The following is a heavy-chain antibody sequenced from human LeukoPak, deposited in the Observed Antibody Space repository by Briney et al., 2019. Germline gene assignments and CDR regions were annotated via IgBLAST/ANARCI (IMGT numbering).Heavy chain of an antibody. CDR2: IYYSVST. V-gene: IGHV4-59*01. CDR3: ARASRYSSGWWFPLDADKYYFDY. D-gene: IGHD6-19*01. Sequence: SETLSLTCTVSGGSISSYYWSWIRQPPGKGLEWIGYIYYSVSTNYNPSLKSRVTISVDTSKNQFSLKLSSVTAADTAVYYCARASRYSSGWWFPLDADKYYFDYWGQGTLVTVSS. J-gene: IGHJ4*02. CDR1: GGSISSYY.